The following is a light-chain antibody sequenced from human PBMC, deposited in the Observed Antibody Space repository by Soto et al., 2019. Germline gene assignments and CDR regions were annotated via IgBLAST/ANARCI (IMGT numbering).Light chain of an antibody. V-gene: IGLV1-40*01. CDR3: AAWDDSLNGHI. CDR2: GNT. CDR1: RSNIGAGYA. Sequence: QSVLTQPPSVSGAPGQRVTISCTGSRSNIGAGYAVHWYQQLPGTAPKLLIYGNTNRPSGVPDRFSASKSGTSASLAISGLQSEDEADYYCAAWDDSLNGHIFGTGTKLTVL. J-gene: IGLJ1*01.